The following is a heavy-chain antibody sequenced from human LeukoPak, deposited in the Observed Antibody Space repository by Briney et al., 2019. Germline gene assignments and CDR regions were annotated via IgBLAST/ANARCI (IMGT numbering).Heavy chain of an antibody. D-gene: IGHD4-11*01. CDR1: GGSISSGSYY. J-gene: IGHJ4*02. CDR2: IYYSGST. V-gene: IGHV4-39*01. CDR3: ARFTPSSDYQFAFDY. Sequence: LSETLSLTCTVSGGSISSGSYYWGWIRQPPGKGLEWIGSIYYSGSTYYNPSLKSRVTISVDTSKNQFSLQLTSVTAADTAVYYCARFTPSSDYQFAFDYWGQGTLVTVSS.